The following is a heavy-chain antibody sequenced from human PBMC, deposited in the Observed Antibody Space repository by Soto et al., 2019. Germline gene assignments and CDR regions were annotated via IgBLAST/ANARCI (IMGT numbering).Heavy chain of an antibody. J-gene: IGHJ4*02. CDR1: GFTFDDYA. Sequence: EVQLEESGGALVQPGRSLRLSCAASGFTFDDYAMHWVRQVLGKGLEWVSSISWNSGNIGYADSVKGRFTTSRDNAKNSLYLQMNSLGPEDTALYYCVRSKGGYSYGTPFDYWGQGTQVTVSS. CDR3: VRSKGGYSYGTPFDY. V-gene: IGHV3-9*01. CDR2: ISWNSGNI. D-gene: IGHD5-18*01.